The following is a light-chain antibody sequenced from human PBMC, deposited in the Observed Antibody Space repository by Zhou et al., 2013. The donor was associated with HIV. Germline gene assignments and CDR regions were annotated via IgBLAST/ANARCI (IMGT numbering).Light chain of an antibody. CDR1: QSIGRW. CDR3: QQYHSSSQT. J-gene: IGKJ1*01. V-gene: IGKV1-5*03. CDR2: EAS. Sequence: DIQMTQSPSTLSASVGDRVTITCRASQSIGRWLAWYQQKSGEAPKLLIYEASTLQSGVASRFSGRGSGTEFTLTITSLQPDDFATYYCQQYHSSSQTFGQGTKVDIK.